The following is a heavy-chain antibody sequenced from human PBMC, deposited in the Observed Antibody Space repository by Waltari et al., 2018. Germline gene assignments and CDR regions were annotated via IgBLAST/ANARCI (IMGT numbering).Heavy chain of an antibody. J-gene: IGHJ6*03. CDR1: GYTFTGHY. Sequence: QVQLVQSGAEVKKPGASVKVSCKASGYTFTGHYMHWGRQAPGQGLEEMGGTNPNGGGKNYAQRFRGRDTMTRDTSTSTPSLGRSRLRSADRAVYYGAGGGVYYYMDVWGKGTTVTVSS. CDR2: TNPNGGGK. V-gene: IGHV1-2*02. D-gene: IGHD1-26*01. CDR3: AGGGVYYYMDV.